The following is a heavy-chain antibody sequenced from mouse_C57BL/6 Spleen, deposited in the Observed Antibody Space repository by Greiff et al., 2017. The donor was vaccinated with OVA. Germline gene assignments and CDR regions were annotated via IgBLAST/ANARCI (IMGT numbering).Heavy chain of an antibody. J-gene: IGHJ1*03. D-gene: IGHD1-1*01. V-gene: IGHV3-8*01. Sequence: EVKLQESGPGLAKPSQTLSLTCSVTGYSITSDYWNWIRKFPGNKLEYMGYISYSGSTYYNPSLNSRISITRETSKNQYYLQLNSVTTEDTATDYGARSGTTVVYWDFDVWGTGTTVTVSS. CDR1: GYSITSDY. CDR3: ARSGTTVVYWDFDV. CDR2: ISYSGST.